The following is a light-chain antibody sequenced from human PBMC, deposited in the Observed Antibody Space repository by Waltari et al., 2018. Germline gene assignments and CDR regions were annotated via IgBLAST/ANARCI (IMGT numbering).Light chain of an antibody. CDR3: SSFTTSSTVV. J-gene: IGLJ2*01. Sequence: QSALTQPASVSGSPGQSITISCTGTSSDVGGYNYVSWYQHPPGKVPKLLIFDVRKRPSGVANLYSGSKSGNTASLTVSGLQTEDEADYYCSSFTTSSTVVFGGGTKLTVL. CDR2: DVR. CDR1: SSDVGGYNY. V-gene: IGLV2-14*03.